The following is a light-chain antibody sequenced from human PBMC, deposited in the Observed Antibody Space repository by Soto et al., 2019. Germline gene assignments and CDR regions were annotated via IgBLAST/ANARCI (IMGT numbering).Light chain of an antibody. J-gene: IGKJ2*01. V-gene: IGKV3-15*01. CDR1: QTVSSN. CDR3: QQYDNWPRT. CDR2: GAS. Sequence: EILMTQSPATLSVSPGERATLSCRASQTVSSNLAWYQQKPGQAPRLLVYGASTRATGIPARFGGSGSGTEFTLTISSLQSEDFAVYYCQQYDNWPRTFGQGTKLEIK.